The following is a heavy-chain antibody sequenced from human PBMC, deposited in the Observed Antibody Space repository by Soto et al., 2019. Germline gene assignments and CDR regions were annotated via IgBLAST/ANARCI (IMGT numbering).Heavy chain of an antibody. CDR2: MNPNSGNT. CDR1: GYTFTSYD. D-gene: IGHD6-13*01. Sequence: QVQLVQSGAEVKKPGASVKVSCKASGYTFTSYDINWVRQATGQGLEWMGWMNPNSGNTGDAQKFQGRVTMTRNTSISTASMALSSLRSEATPVYCCARRGYSSIWYYYYSCGRDVWGSGSTVTVSS. CDR3: ARRGYSSIWYYYYSCGRDV. J-gene: IGHJ6*04. V-gene: IGHV1-8*01.